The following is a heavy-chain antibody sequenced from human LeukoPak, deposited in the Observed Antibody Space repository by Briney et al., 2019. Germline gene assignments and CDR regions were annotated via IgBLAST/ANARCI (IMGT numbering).Heavy chain of an antibody. CDR2: IWYDGSNK. D-gene: IGHD4-17*01. CDR3: ASSSYGDYGGDY. Sequence: PGGSLRLSCAASGFTFSSYGMHWVRQAPGKGLEWVAVIWYDGSNKYYADSVKGRLTISRDNSKNTLYLQMNSLRAEDTAVYYCASSSYGDYGGDYWGQGTLVTVSS. CDR1: GFTFSSYG. V-gene: IGHV3-33*01. J-gene: IGHJ4*02.